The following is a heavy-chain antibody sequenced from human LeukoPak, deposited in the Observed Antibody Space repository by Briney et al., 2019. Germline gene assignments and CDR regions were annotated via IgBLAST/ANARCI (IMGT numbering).Heavy chain of an antibody. CDR3: AKGGTRGSWYHFDS. CDR1: GFTFSSHG. D-gene: IGHD6-13*01. Sequence: PGGSLRLSCAASGFTFSSHGMHWVRQAPGKGLEWVAFIRYDGSNKFYADSVKGRFTISRDNSKSTLFPQMNSLRVEDTAVYYCAKGGTRGSWYHFDSWGQGTLVTVSS. J-gene: IGHJ4*02. V-gene: IGHV3-30*02. CDR2: IRYDGSNK.